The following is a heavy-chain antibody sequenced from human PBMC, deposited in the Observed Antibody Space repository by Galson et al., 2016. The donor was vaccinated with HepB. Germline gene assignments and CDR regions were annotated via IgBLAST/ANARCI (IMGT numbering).Heavy chain of an antibody. CDR2: MSYDGTNT. CDR3: AREYGEREGDSYTYYYSYYGMDV. V-gene: IGHV3-30*04. D-gene: IGHD2-21*02. Sequence: SLRLSCAASGFTFSAYAVHWVHQAPGKGLEWVALMSYDGTNTHYADSVKGRFTISRDISQTTIHLQMNSLRAEDTAVYYCAREYGEREGDSYTYYYSYYGMDVWGQGTTVTVS. CDR1: GFTFSAYA. J-gene: IGHJ6*02.